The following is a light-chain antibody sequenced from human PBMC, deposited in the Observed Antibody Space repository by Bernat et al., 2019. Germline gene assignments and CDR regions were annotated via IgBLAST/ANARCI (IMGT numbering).Light chain of an antibody. J-gene: IGKJ2*01. CDR3: QQRNSWPVT. Sequence: EIVLTQSPATLSLSPGERATLSCRASQSISSYLAWYQQRPGQAPRLLIYDASNRAAGIPARFSGSGSGTDFTLTISSLEPEAFAVYYCQQRNSWPVTFGQGTKLEIK. CDR1: QSISSY. CDR2: DAS. V-gene: IGKV3-11*01.